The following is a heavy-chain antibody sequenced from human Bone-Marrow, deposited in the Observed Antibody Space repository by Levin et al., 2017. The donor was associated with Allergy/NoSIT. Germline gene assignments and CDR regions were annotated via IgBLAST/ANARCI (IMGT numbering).Heavy chain of an antibody. CDR2: IDTSGGTT. CDR1: GFTFSSYG. V-gene: IGHV3-23*01. CDR3: AKGLVGGPPYFDF. J-gene: IGHJ4*02. Sequence: QAGGSLRLSCAASGFTFSSYGMSWVRQAPGKGLERVSGIDTSGGTTYYPDSVRGRFTISRDNSKNTVYLQMNSLRVEDTAVYYCAKGLVGGPPYFDFWGQGTLVTVSS. D-gene: IGHD6-19*01.